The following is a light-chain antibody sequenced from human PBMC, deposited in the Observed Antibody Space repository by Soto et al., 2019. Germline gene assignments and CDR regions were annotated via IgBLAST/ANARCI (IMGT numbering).Light chain of an antibody. CDR3: YSYTTASTFV. Sequence: QSALTQPASVSGSPGQSITISCTGTSSDVGGYDYVSWYQQHPGKVPKLMIYEVFRRPSGISDRFSGSKSGNTASLTISGLQAEDEADYYCYSYTTASTFVFGGGTQLTVL. V-gene: IGLV2-14*03. CDR1: SSDVGGYDY. J-gene: IGLJ2*01. CDR2: EVF.